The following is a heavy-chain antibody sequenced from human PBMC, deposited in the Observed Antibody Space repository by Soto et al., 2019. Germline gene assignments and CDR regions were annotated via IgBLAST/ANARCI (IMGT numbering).Heavy chain of an antibody. CDR2: ISRSSSYI. Sequence: EVQLVESGGGLVKPGGSLRLSCAASGFTFSSYSMNWVRQAPGKGLEWVSSISRSSSYIYYADSVKGRFAISRDNAKNSQYVPMNSLRAEAAAVYYCEREPGIAVAGFLFDYWGQGTLVNVSS. J-gene: IGHJ4*02. CDR1: GFTFSSYS. CDR3: EREPGIAVAGFLFDY. D-gene: IGHD6-19*01. V-gene: IGHV3-21*01.